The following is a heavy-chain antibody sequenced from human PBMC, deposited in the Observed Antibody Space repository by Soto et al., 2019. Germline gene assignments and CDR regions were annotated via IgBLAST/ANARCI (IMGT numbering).Heavy chain of an antibody. V-gene: IGHV1-69*08. D-gene: IGHD3-9*01. J-gene: IGHJ4*02. CDR3: ARDSDIFTCYTFDY. CDR1: GGTFSSYT. Sequence: QVQLVQSGAEVKKPGSSVKVSCKASGGTFSSYTISWVRQAPGQGLEWMGRIIPILGIANYAQKLQGSVTITADKSTSTAYMELRSLRSEDTAVYYCARDSDIFTCYTFDYWGQGTLVTVSS. CDR2: IIPILGIA.